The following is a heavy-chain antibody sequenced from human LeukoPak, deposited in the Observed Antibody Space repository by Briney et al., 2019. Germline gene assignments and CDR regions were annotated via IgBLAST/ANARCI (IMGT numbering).Heavy chain of an antibody. J-gene: IGHJ6*02. CDR3: AKDSYYYYGMDV. V-gene: IGHV3-30*18. CDR1: GFTFGSYA. CDR2: ISYDGSNK. Sequence: QTGGSLSLSCAAPGFTFGSYAMNWVRKAPGKGLEWVAVISYDGSNKYYADSVKGRFTISRDNSKDTLYLQMNSLRAEDTAVYYCAKDSYYYYGMDVWGQGTTVTVSS.